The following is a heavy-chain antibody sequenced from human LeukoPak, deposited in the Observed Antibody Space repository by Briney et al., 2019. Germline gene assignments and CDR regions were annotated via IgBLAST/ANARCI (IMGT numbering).Heavy chain of an antibody. CDR1: GGSFSGYY. CDR3: AVGRYYFDY. J-gene: IGHJ4*02. Sequence: PSETLSLTCAVYGGSFSGYYWSWIRQPPGKGLEWIGEINHSGSTNYNPSLKSRVTISVDTSKNQFSLKLSSVTAADTAVYYCAVGRYYFDYWGQGTLVTVSS. CDR2: INHSGST. V-gene: IGHV4-34*01. D-gene: IGHD1-26*01.